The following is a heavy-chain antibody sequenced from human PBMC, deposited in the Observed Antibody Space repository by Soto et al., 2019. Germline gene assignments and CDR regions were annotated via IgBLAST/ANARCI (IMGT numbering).Heavy chain of an antibody. J-gene: IGHJ5*02. CDR3: VRRHVSATGIDWFDP. CDR2: INAANGDT. D-gene: IGHD6-13*01. CDR1: GYTFTSYG. V-gene: IGHV1-3*01. Sequence: ASVKVSCKASGYTFTSYGIHWVRQAPGQRLEWMGWINAANGDTKYSPKFQGRVTITRDTSASTAYMELSSLRSEDTAVYYCVRRHVSATGIDWFDPWGQRTLVTVYS.